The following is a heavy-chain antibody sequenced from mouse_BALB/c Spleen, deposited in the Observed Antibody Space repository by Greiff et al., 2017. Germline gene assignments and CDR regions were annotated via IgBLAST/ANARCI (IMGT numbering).Heavy chain of an antibody. Sequence: EVKVVESGGGLVQPGGSRKLSCAASGFTFSSFGMHWVRQAPEKGLEGGAYISRGSSTIYYADTVKGRFTISRDNPKNTLFLHMTSLRSEDTAMYYCARGFDVWGAGTTVTVSS. V-gene: IGHV5-17*02. CDR2: ISRGSSTI. CDR1: GFTFSSFG. J-gene: IGHJ1*01. CDR3: ARGFDV.